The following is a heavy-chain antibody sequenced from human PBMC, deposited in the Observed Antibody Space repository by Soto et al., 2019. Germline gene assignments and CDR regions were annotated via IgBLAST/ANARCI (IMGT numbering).Heavy chain of an antibody. CDR2: INAGNGNT. CDR1: GYTFTSYA. V-gene: IGHV1-3*01. CDR3: ARTYCSSTSCYDYYYYYGMDV. Sequence: QVQLVQSGAEVKKPGASVKVSCKASGYTFTSYAMHWVRQAPGQRLEWMGWINAGNGNTKYSQKFQGRVTITRDTSASTAYMELSSLRSEDTPVYYCARTYCSSTSCYDYYYYYGMDVWGQGTTVTISS. J-gene: IGHJ6*02. D-gene: IGHD2-2*01.